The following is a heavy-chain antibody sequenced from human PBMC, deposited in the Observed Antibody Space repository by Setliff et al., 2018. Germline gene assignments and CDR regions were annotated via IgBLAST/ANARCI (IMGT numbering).Heavy chain of an antibody. CDR1: RGTFSNYA. CDR2: TTPIFTTA. D-gene: IGHD5-18*01. Sequence: WASVKVSCKTSRGTFSNYAISWVRQAPGQGLEWMGGTTPIFTTANYAQKFQGRVTITADESTSTAYMELSSLKSEDTAVYYCARSPFPVDTVMVTTFDSWGQGTLVTVSS. V-gene: IGHV1-69*13. J-gene: IGHJ4*02. CDR3: ARSPFPVDTVMVTTFDS.